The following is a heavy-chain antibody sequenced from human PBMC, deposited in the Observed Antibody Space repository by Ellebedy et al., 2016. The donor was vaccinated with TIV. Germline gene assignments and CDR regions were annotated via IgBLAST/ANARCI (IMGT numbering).Heavy chain of an antibody. CDR3: ARDSNEYGDYVDY. V-gene: IGHV3-23*01. CDR2: ITNSGADI. J-gene: IGHJ4*02. D-gene: IGHD4/OR15-4a*01. CDR1: GFTFSNYA. Sequence: GESLKISXVASGFTFSNYAMYWVRQAPGKGLEWVSGITNSGADIYYADSVKGRFTISRHNSQNTLYLQMNSLRAEDTAVYYCARDSNEYGDYVDYWGQGTLVTVSS.